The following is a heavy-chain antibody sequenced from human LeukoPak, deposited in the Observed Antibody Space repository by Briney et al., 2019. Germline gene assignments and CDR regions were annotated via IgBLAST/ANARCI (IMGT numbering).Heavy chain of an antibody. CDR1: GDTVTGFS. Sequence: GASVKVSCKVSGDTVTGFSIHWVRQAPGHGLEWMGGFDPEDGARIFAQKFQGRVTMPEDTSTDTAYMDLSSLRSEDTAVYYCATGYTYDYSLYWGQGALVTVSS. J-gene: IGHJ4*02. CDR3: ATGYTYDYSLY. D-gene: IGHD5-18*01. CDR2: FDPEDGAR. V-gene: IGHV1-24*01.